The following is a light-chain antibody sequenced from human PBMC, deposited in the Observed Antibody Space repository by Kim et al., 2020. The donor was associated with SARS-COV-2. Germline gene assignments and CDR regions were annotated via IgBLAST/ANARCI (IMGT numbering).Light chain of an antibody. CDR2: DNN. CDR1: SSNIGNNY. V-gene: IGLV1-51*01. CDR3: GTWDSSLSAVV. J-gene: IGLJ2*01. Sequence: GQNVTISCSGSSSNIGNNYVSWYQQLPGTAPKLLIYDNNKRPSGIPDRFCGYKSGTSATLGITGLQTGDEADYYCGTWDSSLSAVVFGGGTQLTVL.